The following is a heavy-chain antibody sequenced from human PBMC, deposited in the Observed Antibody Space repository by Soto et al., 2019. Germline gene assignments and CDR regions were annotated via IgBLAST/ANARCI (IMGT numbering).Heavy chain of an antibody. J-gene: IGHJ6*02. CDR1: GGSISSYY. Sequence: PSETLSLTCTVSGGSISSYYWSWIRQPPGKGLEWIGYIYYSGSTNYNPSLKSRVTISVDTSKNQFSLKLSSVTAADTAVYYCARGXGRITIFGVLMPSGMDVWGQGTTVTVSS. CDR2: IYYSGST. CDR3: ARGXGRITIFGVLMPSGMDV. V-gene: IGHV4-59*01. D-gene: IGHD3-3*01.